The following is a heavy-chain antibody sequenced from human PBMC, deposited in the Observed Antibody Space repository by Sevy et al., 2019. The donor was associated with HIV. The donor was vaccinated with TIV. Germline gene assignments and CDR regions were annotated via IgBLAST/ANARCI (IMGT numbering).Heavy chain of an antibody. J-gene: IGHJ6*02. Sequence: GGCLRLSCAVSGFTVSDNYMNWVRQAPGKGLEWVSIIYIAGRTYYADSVRGRFTISRDKAKKTRYLQMNSLRVEDTAMYYCVREDLLLGEDNYYGMDVWGQGTTVTVSS. V-gene: IGHV3-53*01. CDR1: GFTVSDNY. CDR3: VREDLLLGEDNYYGMDV. CDR2: IYIAGRT. D-gene: IGHD3-16*01.